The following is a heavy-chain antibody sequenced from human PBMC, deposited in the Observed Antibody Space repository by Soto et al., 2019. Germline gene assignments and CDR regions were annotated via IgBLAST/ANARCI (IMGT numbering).Heavy chain of an antibody. V-gene: IGHV4-59*01. J-gene: IGHJ5*02. D-gene: IGHD5-12*01. CDR2: IYYSGST. CDR3: ARGTLRDIVATIPTSNWFDP. CDR1: GGSISSYY. Sequence: SETLSLTCTVSGGSISSYYWSWIRQPPGKGLEWIGYIYYSGSTNYNPSLKSRVTISVDTSTNQFSLKLSSVTAADTAVYYCARGTLRDIVATIPTSNWFDPWGQGTLVTVSS.